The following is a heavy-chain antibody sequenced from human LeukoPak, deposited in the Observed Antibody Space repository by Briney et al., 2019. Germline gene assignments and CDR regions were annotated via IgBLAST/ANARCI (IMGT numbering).Heavy chain of an antibody. Sequence: GGSLRLSCTASGFTFGDYAMSWFRQAPGKRLEWVGFIRSEIQGGTTEYAASVKGRFTISRDDSKSIVYLQMNSLKTEDTAVYYCTRNRYYDSSGYFDWGQGTLVTVSS. V-gene: IGHV3-49*03. CDR2: IRSEIQGGTT. J-gene: IGHJ4*02. D-gene: IGHD3-22*01. CDR1: GFTFGDYA. CDR3: TRNRYYDSSGYFD.